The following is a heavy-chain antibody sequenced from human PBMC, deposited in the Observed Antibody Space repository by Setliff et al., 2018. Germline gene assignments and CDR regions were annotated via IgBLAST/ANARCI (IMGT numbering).Heavy chain of an antibody. V-gene: IGHV4-38-2*01. CDR1: GYSISSGHF. D-gene: IGHD2-2*01. Sequence: SETLSLTCGASGYSISSGHFWGWIRQPPGKGLEWLGNIFHSGSTYYNPTLNSRVTMSVDTSKNQFSLMLTSVTAADTAVYYCARGRMRGSCSGPSCTYDPFDIWGQGTPVTVSS. CDR2: IFHSGST. J-gene: IGHJ3*02. CDR3: ARGRMRGSCSGPSCTYDPFDI.